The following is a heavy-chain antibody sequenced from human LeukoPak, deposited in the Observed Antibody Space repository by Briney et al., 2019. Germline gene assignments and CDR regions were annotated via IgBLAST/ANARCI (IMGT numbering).Heavy chain of an antibody. J-gene: IGHJ4*02. CDR3: ARGYYDSSVTWGYFDY. D-gene: IGHD3-22*01. CDR2: IRSDGSIK. Sequence: GGSLRLSCAASGFTFSTYGMHWVRQAPGKGLEWVAFIRSDGSIKYYSDSVKGRFTISRDDSKNTLYLQMNSLRAEDTAVYYCARGYYDSSVTWGYFDYWGQGTLVTVSS. CDR1: GFTFSTYG. V-gene: IGHV3-30*02.